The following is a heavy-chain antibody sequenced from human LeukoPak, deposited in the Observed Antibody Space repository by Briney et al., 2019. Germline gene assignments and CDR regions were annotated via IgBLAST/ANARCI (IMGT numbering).Heavy chain of an antibody. D-gene: IGHD1-7*01. CDR3: ARISGTLCFDL. V-gene: IGHV3-74*01. CDR1: GFTLSTYW. CDR2: INSDGTTT. J-gene: IGHJ4*02. Sequence: SGGSLRLSCAASGFTLSTYWMHWVRQAPGKGLVWVSRINSDGTTTTYADSVKGRFTISRDNAKNTLYLQMNSLRAEDTAVYYCARISGTLCFDLWGLGTLVTVSS.